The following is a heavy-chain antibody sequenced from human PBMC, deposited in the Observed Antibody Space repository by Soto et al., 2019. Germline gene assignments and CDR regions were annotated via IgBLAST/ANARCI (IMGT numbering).Heavy chain of an antibody. V-gene: IGHV3-53*04. CDR2: IYSGGST. D-gene: IGHD3-10*01. J-gene: IGHJ6*02. Sequence: EVQLVESGGGLVQPGGSLRLSCAASGFTVSSNYMSWVRQAPGKGLEWVSVIYSGGSTYYADSVKGRFTISRHNSKNTLYLKMSSLRAEDTAVYYCARNSEDYYGSGSYSPYYCGMDVWGQGTTVAVSS. CDR3: ARNSEDYYGSGSYSPYYCGMDV. CDR1: GFTVSSNY.